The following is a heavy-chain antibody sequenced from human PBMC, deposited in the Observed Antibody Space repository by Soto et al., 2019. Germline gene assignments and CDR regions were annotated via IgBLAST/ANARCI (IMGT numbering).Heavy chain of an antibody. Sequence: QVQLQESGPGLVKPSQTLSLTCTVSGGSLSSGAYYWSWIRQHPGKGLEWIGYIYYSGSTYYNPSPETRVTRSVAPSTKQFSLTVSSVTAADTAVYYCARANYFESSGPFDYWGPGTLVTVSS. CDR1: GGSLSSGAYY. V-gene: IGHV4-31*03. CDR2: IYYSGST. D-gene: IGHD3-22*01. CDR3: ARANYFESSGPFDY. J-gene: IGHJ4*02.